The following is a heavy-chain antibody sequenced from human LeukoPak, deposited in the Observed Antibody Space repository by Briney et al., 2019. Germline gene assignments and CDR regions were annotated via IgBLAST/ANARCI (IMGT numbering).Heavy chain of an antibody. CDR2: ISGSGGST. CDR1: GGSISSGN. D-gene: IGHD3-22*01. Sequence: ETLSLTCAVSGGSISSGNWWSWVRQAPGKGLEWVSAISGSGGSTYYADSVKGRFTISRDNSKNTLYLQMNSLRAEDTAVYYCAKDDWGPDYYDSSGYYYDHWGQGTLVTVSS. CDR3: AKDDWGPDYYDSSGYYYDH. V-gene: IGHV3-23*01. J-gene: IGHJ4*02.